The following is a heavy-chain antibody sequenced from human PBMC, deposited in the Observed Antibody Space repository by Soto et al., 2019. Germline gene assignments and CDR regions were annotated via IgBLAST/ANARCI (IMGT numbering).Heavy chain of an antibody. CDR2: IRYDGSNI. D-gene: IGHD1-26*01. Sequence: QVQLVESGGGVVQPGRSLRLSCAASGFTFSGLGMHWVRQAPGKGLEWVAVIRYDGSNIYYADAVKGRFTISRDHSKDTLYLQRNSLRADDTAVYYCARDGVGHTTFFGNFDYWGKGTLVTVSS. J-gene: IGHJ4*02. CDR1: GFTFSGLG. V-gene: IGHV3-33*01. CDR3: ARDGVGHTTFFGNFDY.